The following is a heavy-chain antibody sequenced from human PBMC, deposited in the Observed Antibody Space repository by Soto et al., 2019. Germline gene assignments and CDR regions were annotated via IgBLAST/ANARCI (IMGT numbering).Heavy chain of an antibody. D-gene: IGHD3-16*01. CDR1: GFMFEDFA. V-gene: IGHV3-9*01. J-gene: IGHJ1*01. Sequence: EVHLVESGGGLEQPGGSLRLSCAASGFMFEDFAMHWVRQAPGKGLEWVSGINWNGVNKGYADSMQGRFTISRDNAKKSLYLQMNYLRPEDTAFYYCAKDADRLGELWGYFQNWGQGTLVTVSS. CDR3: AKDADRLGELWGYFQN. CDR2: INWNGVNK.